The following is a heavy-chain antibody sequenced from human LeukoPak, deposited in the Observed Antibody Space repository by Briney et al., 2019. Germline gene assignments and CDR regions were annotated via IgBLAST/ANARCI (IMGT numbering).Heavy chain of an antibody. Sequence: GESLRLSCTASAFAFSNHAMSWVRQAPGKGLEWVSSISISGGTTYYADSVKGRFTISRENSKSTLYLQMNNLRADDTAVYYCAKTFQAVAGPGVNWGQGTLVTVSS. CDR3: AKTFQAVAGPGVN. CDR2: ISISGGTT. V-gene: IGHV3-23*01. CDR1: AFAFSNHA. D-gene: IGHD6-19*01. J-gene: IGHJ4*02.